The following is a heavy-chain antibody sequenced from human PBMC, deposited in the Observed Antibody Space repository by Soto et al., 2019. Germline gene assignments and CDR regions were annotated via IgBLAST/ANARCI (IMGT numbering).Heavy chain of an antibody. J-gene: IGHJ4*02. Sequence: QVQLVQSGAEVKKPGASVKVSCKASGYTFTSYAMHWVRQAPGQRLEWMGWINAGNGNTKYSQKVQGRVTITRDTSASTAYMELSSLRSEDTAVYYCARAAARRGYSGYDPYYFDYWGQGTLVTVSS. CDR3: ARAAARRGYSGYDPYYFDY. CDR1: GYTFTSYA. D-gene: IGHD5-12*01. CDR2: INAGNGNT. V-gene: IGHV1-3*01.